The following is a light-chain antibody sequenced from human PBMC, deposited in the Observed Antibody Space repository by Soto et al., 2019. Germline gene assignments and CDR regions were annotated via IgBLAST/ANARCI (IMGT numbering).Light chain of an antibody. CDR1: QSVSSSY. Sequence: EIVLTQSPDTLSLSPGERATLSCRASQSVSSSYLAWYQQTPGQAPRLLMYGASSRATGIPDRFSGSGSGTDFTLTISRLEPEDFAVYYCHLYGSSPPRTFGQGTELEI. CDR3: HLYGSSPPRT. CDR2: GAS. V-gene: IGKV3-20*01. J-gene: IGKJ2*01.